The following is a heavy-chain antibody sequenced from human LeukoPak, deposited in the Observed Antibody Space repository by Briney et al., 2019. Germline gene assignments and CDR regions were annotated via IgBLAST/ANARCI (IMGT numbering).Heavy chain of an antibody. CDR3: ARASYSYDINGWVPFDY. Sequence: PSETLSLTCTVSGGSISSSSYYWGWIRQPPGKGLEWTGSIYYSGSTYYNPSLKSRVTISGDTSKNQFSLRLSSVTAADTAVYYCARASYSYDINGWVPFDYWGQGTLVTVSS. D-gene: IGHD3-22*01. J-gene: IGHJ4*02. CDR2: IYYSGST. V-gene: IGHV4-39*07. CDR1: GGSISSSSYY.